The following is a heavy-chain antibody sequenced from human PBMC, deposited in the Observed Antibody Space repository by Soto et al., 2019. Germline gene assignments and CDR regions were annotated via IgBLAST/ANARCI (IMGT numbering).Heavy chain of an antibody. V-gene: IGHV4-59*01. CDR1: GDSITNSF. J-gene: IGHJ1*01. CDR2: VYRGGST. CDR3: ARDGGGDSEFFQH. D-gene: IGHD4-17*01. Sequence: QVRLQESGPGLVKPSEILSLTCSVPGDSITNSFWSWIRQPPGKRLEWIGYVYRGGSTNYNPSLRSRVTMSVDSSNNHFSLKLTSVTAADTAMYYCARDGGGDSEFFQHWGQGTLVTVSS.